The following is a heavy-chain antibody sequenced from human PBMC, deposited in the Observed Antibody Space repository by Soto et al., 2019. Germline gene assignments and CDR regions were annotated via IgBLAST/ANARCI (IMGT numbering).Heavy chain of an antibody. CDR3: ARIYSSSWDY. Sequence: QVQLVQSGAEVKKPGASVKVSCKASGYTFTSYYMHWVRQAPGQGLEWMGIINPSGGSTSYAQKFQXXVXMXTDTSTSTVYMELSSLRSEDTAVYYCARIYSSSWDYWGQGTLVTVSS. V-gene: IGHV1-46*01. CDR2: INPSGGST. CDR1: GYTFTSYY. J-gene: IGHJ4*02. D-gene: IGHD6-13*01.